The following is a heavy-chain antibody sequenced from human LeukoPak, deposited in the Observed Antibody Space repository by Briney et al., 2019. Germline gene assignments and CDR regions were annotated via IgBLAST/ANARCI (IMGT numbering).Heavy chain of an antibody. J-gene: IGHJ4*02. CDR2: INHSGST. CDR1: GGSFSGYY. Sequence: PSETLSLTCAVYGGSFSGYYWSWIRQPPGKGLVWIGEINHSGSTNYNPSLKSRVTISVDTSKNHFSLKLSSVTAADTAVYYCARLIVVVPAAIRYFDYWGQGTLVSVSS. D-gene: IGHD2-2*01. CDR3: ARLIVVVPAAIRYFDY. V-gene: IGHV4-34*01.